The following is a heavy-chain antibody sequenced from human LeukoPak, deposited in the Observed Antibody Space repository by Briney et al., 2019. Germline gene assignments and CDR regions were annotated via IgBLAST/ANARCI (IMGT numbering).Heavy chain of an antibody. CDR1: GFSFDTYW. CDR3: ARHPYGVLDY. J-gene: IGHJ4*02. D-gene: IGHD4-17*01. CDR2: IKPDGTEK. V-gene: IGHV3-7*01. Sequence: GGSLRLSCAVSGFSFDTYWMTWVRQAPGKGLEWVGNIKPDGTEKYYVDSVRGRFTISRDNARNSLYLQMNSLRAEDTAVYYCARHPYGVLDYWGQGTLVTVSS.